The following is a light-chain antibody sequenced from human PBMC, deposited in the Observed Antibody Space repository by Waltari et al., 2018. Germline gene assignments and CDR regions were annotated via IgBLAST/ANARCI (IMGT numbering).Light chain of an antibody. J-gene: IGKJ1*01. CDR3: LQRNTYPCT. CDR2: GAS. CDR1: EEIAKY. Sequence: DIQMTQSPSAMSASVGDRVTITCRASEEIAKYLAWFQQKPGTVPKRLIYGASSLQSGVPSRFSGSRSGTEFNLTISSLQPEDFATYYCLQRNTYPCTFGQGTKVELK. V-gene: IGKV1-17*03.